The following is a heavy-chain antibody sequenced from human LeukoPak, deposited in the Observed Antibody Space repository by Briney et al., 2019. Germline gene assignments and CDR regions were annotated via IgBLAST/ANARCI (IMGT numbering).Heavy chain of an antibody. V-gene: IGHV4-59*08. Sequence: SETLSLTCTVSGGSISSYYWSWIRQPPGKGLEWIGYIYYSGSTNYNPSLKSRVTISVDTSKNQFSLKLSSATAADTAVYYCARRGTSTERTRWFDPWGQGTLVTVSS. CDR2: IYYSGST. D-gene: IGHD4-17*01. CDR1: GGSISSYY. J-gene: IGHJ5*02. CDR3: ARRGTSTERTRWFDP.